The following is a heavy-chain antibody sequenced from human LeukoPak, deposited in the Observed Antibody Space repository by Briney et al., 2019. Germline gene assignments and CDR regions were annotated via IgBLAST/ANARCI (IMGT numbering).Heavy chain of an antibody. D-gene: IGHD1-26*01. CDR1: GFTFSNAW. J-gene: IGHJ5*02. CDR3: ARGGNYWPQWWFDP. Sequence: GSLRLSCAASGFTFSNAWMSWIRQPPGKGLEWIGYIYYTGSTSYNPSLKSRVTMSLGASKNQFSLELNSVTPADTAVYYCARGGNYWPQWWFDPWGRGTLVSVSS. CDR2: IYYTGST. V-gene: IGHV4-59*01.